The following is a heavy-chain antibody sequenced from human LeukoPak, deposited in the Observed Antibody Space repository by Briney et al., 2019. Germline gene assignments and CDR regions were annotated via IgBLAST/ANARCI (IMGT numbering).Heavy chain of an antibody. D-gene: IGHD6-25*01. V-gene: IGHV3-21*01. CDR3: AKRGGQYYFDS. CDR2: ISGSSRYK. Sequence: KPGGSLRLSCAASKFTFNDYTMNWVRQTPGKGLEWVSSISGSSRYKHYADSVRGRFTISRDNAKNSLYLQMNSLTAEDTAVYYCAKRGGQYYFDSWGQGALVTVSS. J-gene: IGHJ4*02. CDR1: KFTFNDYT.